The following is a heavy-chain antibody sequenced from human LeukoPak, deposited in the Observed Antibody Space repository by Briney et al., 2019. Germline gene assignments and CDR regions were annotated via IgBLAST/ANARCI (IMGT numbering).Heavy chain of an antibody. J-gene: IGHJ4*02. V-gene: IGHV4-39*01. CDR1: GGSISSSSYY. D-gene: IGHD2-2*01. CDR2: IYYSGST. CDR3: ARQRRRVVPAALDY. Sequence: SETLSLTCTVFGGSISSSSYYWGWIRQPPGKGLEWIGSIYYSGSTYYNPSLKSRVTISVDTSKNQFSLKLSSVTAADTAVYYCARQRRRVVPAALDYWGQGTRVTVSS.